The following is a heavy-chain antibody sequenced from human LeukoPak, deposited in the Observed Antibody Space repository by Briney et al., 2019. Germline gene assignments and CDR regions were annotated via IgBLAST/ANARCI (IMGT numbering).Heavy chain of an antibody. J-gene: IGHJ4*02. V-gene: IGHV3-23*01. CDR1: GFTFSSYA. Sequence: PGGSLRLSCAASGFTFSSYAMSWVRQAPGKGLEWVSAISGSGGSTYYADSVKGRFTISRDNAKNSLYLQMNSLRAEDTAVYYCARGLARVDYFDYWGQGTLVTVSS. CDR2: ISGSGGST. CDR3: ARGLARVDYFDY. D-gene: IGHD2-21*01.